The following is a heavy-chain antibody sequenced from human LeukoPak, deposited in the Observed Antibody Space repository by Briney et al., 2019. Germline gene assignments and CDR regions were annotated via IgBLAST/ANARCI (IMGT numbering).Heavy chain of an antibody. J-gene: IGHJ6*02. CDR2: VHRSGNT. D-gene: IGHD3-9*01. Sequence: PSETLSLTCSVSGXSISTYYWSWIRQPAGKGLQWIGRVHRSGNTNYNPSLQSRVTMSVDTSKNQISLRLKFVTAADTAVYYCARDDFEYSVHYGMDVWGQGTAVTVSS. CDR3: ARDDFEYSVHYGMDV. CDR1: GXSISTYY. V-gene: IGHV4-4*07.